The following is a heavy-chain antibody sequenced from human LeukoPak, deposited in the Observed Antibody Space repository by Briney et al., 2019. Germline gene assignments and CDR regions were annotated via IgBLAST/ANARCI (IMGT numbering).Heavy chain of an antibody. V-gene: IGHV6-1*01. D-gene: IGHD1-26*01. J-gene: IGHJ4*02. CDR2: TYYRSKWYN. CDR1: GDSVSSDSVA. CDR3: ARDRGSLRYYFDY. Sequence: SQTLSLTCAISGDSVSSDSVAWNWIRQSPSRGLEWLGSTYYRSKWYNDYALSVKGRITINPDTSKNQFSLQLNSVTPEDTAVYYCARDRGSLRYYFDYWGQGTLVTVSS.